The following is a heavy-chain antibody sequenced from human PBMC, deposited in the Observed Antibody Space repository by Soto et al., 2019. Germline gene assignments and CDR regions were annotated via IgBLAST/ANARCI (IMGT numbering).Heavy chain of an antibody. J-gene: IGHJ4*02. Sequence: EVQLVESGGGLIQPGGSLRLSCAASGFAVSSSYMSWVRQAPGKGLEWVSVIYTGGTTYYADYVKGRFTISRDNSKNTLYLQMNSLRAEDTPVYYCARGTTEVTAGYYWGQGTLVTVSS. V-gene: IGHV3-53*01. CDR2: IYTGGTT. CDR3: ARGTTEVTAGYY. CDR1: GFAVSSSY. D-gene: IGHD4-17*01.